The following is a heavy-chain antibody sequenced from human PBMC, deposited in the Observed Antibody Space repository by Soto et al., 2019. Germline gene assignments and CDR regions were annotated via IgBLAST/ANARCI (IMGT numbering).Heavy chain of an antibody. J-gene: IGHJ5*02. CDR2: VSANNGNT. V-gene: IGHV1-18*01. D-gene: IGHD2-15*01. CDR1: GYGFTNYG. CDR3: ARVVLWVAASINIWLAP. Sequence: GASVKVSCKARGYGFTNYGISWVRQAPGQELEWMGWVSANNGNTNYAQNVQGRVTMTTDTSTGTAYLELRSLRSDDTAIYYCARVVLWVAASINIWLAPGGQGPLVTVS.